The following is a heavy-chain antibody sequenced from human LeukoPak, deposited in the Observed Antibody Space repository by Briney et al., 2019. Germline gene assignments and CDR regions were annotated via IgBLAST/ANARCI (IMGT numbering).Heavy chain of an antibody. J-gene: IGHJ4*02. CDR3: ARGIGSGWYGLKASSYYDF. D-gene: IGHD6-19*01. CDR2: IYYSGST. CDR1: GGSISSGGYY. Sequence: SQTLSLTCTVSGGSISSGGYYWSWIRQHPGKGLEWFGYIYYSGSTYYNPSLKSRVTISVDTSKNQFSLKLSSVTAADTAVYYCARGIGSGWYGLKASSYYDFCGQGTLVTVSS. V-gene: IGHV4-31*03.